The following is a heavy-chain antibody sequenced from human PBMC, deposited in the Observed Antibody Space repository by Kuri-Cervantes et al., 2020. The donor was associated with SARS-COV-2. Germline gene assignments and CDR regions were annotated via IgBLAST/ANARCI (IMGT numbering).Heavy chain of an antibody. CDR1: GYTFTSYY. V-gene: IGHV1-46*01. CDR2: INPRGGST. D-gene: IGHD3-3*01. Sequence: ASVKVSCKASGYTFTSYYMHWVRQAPGQGLEWMGIINPRGGSTSYAQKFQGRVTMTRDTSTSTVYMELSSLRSEDTAVYYCATDPRAFGVVFAFDYWGQGTLVTVSS. CDR3: ATDPRAFGVVFAFDY. J-gene: IGHJ4*02.